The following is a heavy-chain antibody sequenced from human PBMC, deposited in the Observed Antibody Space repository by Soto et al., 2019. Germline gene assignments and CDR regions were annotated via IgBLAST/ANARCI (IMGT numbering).Heavy chain of an antibody. CDR2: IYYSGST. CDR3: ARKSSGSAFDP. Sequence: SETLSLTCAVSGYSISSSNWWGWIRQPPGKGLEWIGYIYYSGSTYYNPSLKSRVTMSVDTSKNQFSLKLSSVAAVDTAVYYCARKSSGSAFDPWGQGTLVTVSS. CDR1: GYSISSSNW. J-gene: IGHJ5*02. V-gene: IGHV4-28*01. D-gene: IGHD6-19*01.